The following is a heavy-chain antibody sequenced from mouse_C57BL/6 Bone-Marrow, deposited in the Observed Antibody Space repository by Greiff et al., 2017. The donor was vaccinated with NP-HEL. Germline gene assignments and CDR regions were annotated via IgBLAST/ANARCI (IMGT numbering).Heavy chain of an antibody. V-gene: IGHV1-69*01. D-gene: IGHD1-1*01. CDR1: GYTFTSYW. J-gene: IGHJ4*01. CDR3: ASAGITTIVATRAMDY. CDR2: IDPSDSYT. Sequence: QVQLQQPGAELVMPGASVKLSCKASGYTFTSYWMHWVKQRPGQGLEWIGEIDPSDSYTNYNQKFKGKSTLTVDKSSSTAYMQLSSLTSADSAGYYCASAGITTIVATRAMDYWGQGTSVTVSS.